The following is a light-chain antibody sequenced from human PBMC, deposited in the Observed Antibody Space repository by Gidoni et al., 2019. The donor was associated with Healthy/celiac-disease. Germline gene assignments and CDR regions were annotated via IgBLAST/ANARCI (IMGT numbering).Light chain of an antibody. J-gene: IGLJ2*01. CDR1: SSDVGGNNY. Sequence: QAAPTQPPSASGSPGPSVTIPVTGTSSDVGGNNYVSWYQPNPGKAPKLMIYEVSKRPSGVPDRFSGSKSGNTASLTVSGHQAEDEADYYCSSYAGSNNLVFGGGTKRTVL. CDR2: EVS. CDR3: SSYAGSNNLV. V-gene: IGLV2-8*01.